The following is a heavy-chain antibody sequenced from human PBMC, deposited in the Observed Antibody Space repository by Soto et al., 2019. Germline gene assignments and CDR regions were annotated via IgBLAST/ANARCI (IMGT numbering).Heavy chain of an antibody. Sequence: QLQLQESGSRLVKSSQTLSLTCTVSGDSMTSGDYSWSWIRQPPGKGLEWLGYIYRTGNTHYSPSLKSRVSISQDRSKHQFSLELTSVTAADTAVYYCARGYYQYSIDYWGQGTLVTFSS. J-gene: IGHJ4*02. D-gene: IGHD1-26*01. CDR2: IYRTGNT. V-gene: IGHV4-30-2*01. CDR1: GDSMTSGDYS. CDR3: ARGYYQYSIDY.